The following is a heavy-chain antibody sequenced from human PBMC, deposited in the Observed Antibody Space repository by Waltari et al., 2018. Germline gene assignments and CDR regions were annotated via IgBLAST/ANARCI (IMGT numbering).Heavy chain of an antibody. CDR1: GFLFDAST. CDR3: SKDLGGSYQLHSFHI. D-gene: IGHD1-1*01. CDR2: ISLDGGRT. Sequence: EVDLVESGGGVVQPGGSLSLSWAASGFLFDASTMHWVRQAPGKGLEWVALISLDGGRTSYADSVKGRFTISRDNKKKSLYLQMNSLTSQDSALYYCSKDLGGSYQLHSFHIWGQGTMVTVSS. J-gene: IGHJ3*02. V-gene: IGHV3-43*01.